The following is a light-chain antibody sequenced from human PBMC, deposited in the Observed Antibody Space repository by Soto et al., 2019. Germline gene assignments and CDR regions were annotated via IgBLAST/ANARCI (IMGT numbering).Light chain of an antibody. CDR2: RSD. CDR3: SARDDSLSGVV. Sequence: QLVLTQPPSKSGTPGQRVTISCSGSSSNIGSNHVYWYQQFPGMAPKLLMYRSDQRPTGVPDRFSGSKSGTSASLAISGLRSDDEADYYCSARDDSLSGVVFGGGTKLTVL. V-gene: IGLV1-47*01. CDR1: SSNIGSNH. J-gene: IGLJ2*01.